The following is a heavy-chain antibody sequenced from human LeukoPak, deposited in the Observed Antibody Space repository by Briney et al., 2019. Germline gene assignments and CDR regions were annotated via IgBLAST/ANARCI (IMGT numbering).Heavy chain of an antibody. D-gene: IGHD6-13*01. V-gene: IGHV3-7*01. Sequence: PGGSLRPSCVASGFIFSSYWMSWVRQAPGKGLEWVANMKEDGSEKYYVDSVKGRFTISRDNAKSSLYLQMNSLRAEDTAVYYCARLRYSSTWLFDYWGQGTLVTVSS. CDR2: MKEDGSEK. J-gene: IGHJ4*02. CDR3: ARLRYSSTWLFDY. CDR1: GFIFSSYW.